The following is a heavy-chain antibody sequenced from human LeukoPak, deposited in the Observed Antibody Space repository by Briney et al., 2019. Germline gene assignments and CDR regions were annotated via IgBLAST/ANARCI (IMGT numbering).Heavy chain of an antibody. CDR2: IYYSGST. Sequence: SETLSLTCTVSGGSISSSSYYWGWIRQPPGKGLEWIGSIYYSGSTYYNPSLKSRVTISVDTSKNQFSLKLSSVTAADAAVYYCARRLAGTEDYWGQGTLVTVSS. D-gene: IGHD6-13*01. J-gene: IGHJ4*02. CDR3: ARRLAGTEDY. CDR1: GGSISSSSYY. V-gene: IGHV4-39*01.